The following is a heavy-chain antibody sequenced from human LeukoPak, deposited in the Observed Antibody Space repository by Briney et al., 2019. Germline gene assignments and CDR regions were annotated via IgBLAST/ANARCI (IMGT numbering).Heavy chain of an antibody. Sequence: GGSLRLSCAASGFTFSRHVMHWVRQAPGKGLEWVASISYDGSNKFHADPVKGRFTISRDNSRNTLYLQMNSLRGEDAAVYSCARGGIPTGPYFYFYYMDVWGKGTAVAVSS. J-gene: IGHJ6*03. CDR2: ISYDGSNK. CDR3: ARGGIPTGPYFYFYYMDV. D-gene: IGHD3-10*01. CDR1: GFTFSRHV. V-gene: IGHV3-30*01.